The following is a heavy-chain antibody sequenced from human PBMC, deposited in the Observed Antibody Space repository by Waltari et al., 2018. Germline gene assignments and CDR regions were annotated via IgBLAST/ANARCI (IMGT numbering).Heavy chain of an antibody. CDR1: GVSISSGDDH. J-gene: IGHJ5*02. Sequence: QVQLQESGPGLVKPSQTLSLTCTVSGVSISSGDDHWNWIRQPPGKGLEWIGYVYYRVSTYYNPSLTSRLTISVDTSKNQFYLHLNSVTAADTAVYYCARADYYYDKNWFDPWGQGTPVTVSS. CDR2: VYYRVST. D-gene: IGHD3-22*01. V-gene: IGHV4-30-4*08. CDR3: ARADYYYDKNWFDP.